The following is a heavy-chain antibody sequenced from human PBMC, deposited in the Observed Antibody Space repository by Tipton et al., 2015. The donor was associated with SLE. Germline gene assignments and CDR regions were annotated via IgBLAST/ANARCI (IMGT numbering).Heavy chain of an antibody. V-gene: IGHV3-74*01. CDR1: GFTFGDYW. CDR2: ITSDGSTT. CDR3: ARDLKQALPDYYGMDV. J-gene: IGHJ6*02. Sequence: SLRLSCAASGFTFGDYWMNWVRQAPGKGLVWVSRITSDGSTTAYADFVRGRFTISRDNAKKTVYLQMNSLRAEDTALYYCARDLKQALPDYYGMDVWGQGTTVTVSS. D-gene: IGHD1-26*01.